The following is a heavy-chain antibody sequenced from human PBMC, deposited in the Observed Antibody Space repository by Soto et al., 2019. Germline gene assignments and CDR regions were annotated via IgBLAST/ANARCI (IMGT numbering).Heavy chain of an antibody. D-gene: IGHD6-19*01. CDR2: IYYSGST. CDR1: GASISTSIYY. J-gene: IGHJ4*02. Sequence: SETLSLTCTVSGASISTSIYYWGWIRQPPGKGLEWIGTIYYSGSTYYNPSLKSRVTISVDTSKNQFSLKLRSVTAADTAIYYCARRFEYSTGWYYFDYWGQGTLVTVSS. V-gene: IGHV4-39*01. CDR3: ARRFEYSTGWYYFDY.